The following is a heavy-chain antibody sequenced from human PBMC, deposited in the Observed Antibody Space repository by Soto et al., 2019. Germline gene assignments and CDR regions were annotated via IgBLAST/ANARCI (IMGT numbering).Heavy chain of an antibody. CDR1: GFTFSTYG. J-gene: IGHJ4*01. CDR2: ISSDGETK. CDR3: AKEVEVAGDLDY. V-gene: IGHV3-30*18. D-gene: IGHD6-19*01. Sequence: VGSLRLSCVASGFTFSTYGIHWVRQAPGKGLEWVGVISSDGETKYYADSVKGRFTISRDNSKNTMYLQMASLRPEDTAVYYCAKEVEVAGDLDYWGHGTLVTVSS.